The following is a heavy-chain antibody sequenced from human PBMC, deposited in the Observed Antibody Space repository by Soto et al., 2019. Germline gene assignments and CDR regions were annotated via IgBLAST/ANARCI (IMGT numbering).Heavy chain of an antibody. D-gene: IGHD3-22*01. CDR1: GFSFDSYG. Sequence: QVQLVESGGGVVQPGGSLRLSCAASGFSFDSYGMHWVRQAPGKGLEGVAVIWYDGSNKYYTDSVRGRFTVSRDNSKNTLSLQRNSLRAEDTAVYYCARAARYYDTSGYYYGWFDPWGQGTLVTVSS. J-gene: IGHJ5*02. V-gene: IGHV3-33*01. CDR2: IWYDGSNK. CDR3: ARAARYYDTSGYYYGWFDP.